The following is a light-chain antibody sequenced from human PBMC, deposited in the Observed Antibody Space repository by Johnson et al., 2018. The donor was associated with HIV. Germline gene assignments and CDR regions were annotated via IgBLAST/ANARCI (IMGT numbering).Light chain of an antibody. CDR2: DND. CDR1: SSNIGNNY. V-gene: IGLV1-51*01. Sequence: QSVLTQPPSLSAAPGQTVTISCSGSSSNIGNNYVSWYRQLPGTAPKLLIYDNDKRPSGIPDRFSGSKSGTSATMGITGLQTGDEADYYCGTWDNSLTPFYVFGTATKVTV. CDR3: GTWDNSLTPFYV. J-gene: IGLJ1*01.